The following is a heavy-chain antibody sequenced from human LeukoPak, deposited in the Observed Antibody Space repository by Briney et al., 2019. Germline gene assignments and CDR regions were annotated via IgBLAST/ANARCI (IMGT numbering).Heavy chain of an antibody. CDR3: ARGDIAARLIDY. CDR1: GGSFSGYY. V-gene: IGHV4-34*01. Sequence: SETLSLTCAVYGGSFSGYYWSWIRQPPGKGLEWIGEINHSGSTNYNPSLESRVTISVDTSKNQFSLKLSSVTAADTAVYYCARGDIAARLIDYWGQGTLVTVSS. D-gene: IGHD6-6*01. J-gene: IGHJ4*02. CDR2: INHSGST.